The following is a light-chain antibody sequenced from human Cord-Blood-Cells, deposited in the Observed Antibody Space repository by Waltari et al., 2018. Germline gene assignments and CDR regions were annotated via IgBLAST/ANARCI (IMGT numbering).Light chain of an antibody. CDR3: QKYNSAPWT. CDR2: AAS. CDR1: PGISNY. J-gene: IGKJ1*01. V-gene: IGKV1-27*01. Sequence: DIQLTQSPSSLSASVGDRVTITCRASPGISNYLAWYQQKPVKVPKLLIYAASTLQSGVPSRFSGSGSGTDFTLTISSLQPEDVATYYCQKYNSAPWTFGQGTKVEIK.